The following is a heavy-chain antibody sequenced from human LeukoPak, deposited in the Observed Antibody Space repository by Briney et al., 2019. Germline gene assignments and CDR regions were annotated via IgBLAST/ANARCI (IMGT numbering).Heavy chain of an antibody. V-gene: IGHV3-48*02. CDR3: ARNRAATYNWFDP. J-gene: IGHJ5*02. D-gene: IGHD2-15*01. CDR1: GFTFSNYS. Sequence: GGSLRLSCAASGFTFSNYSMNWVRQAPGKGLEWVSYISSSSSTIYYADSVKGRFTISRDNAKNSLYLQMNSLRDEDTAVYYCARNRAATYNWFDPWGQGTLVTVSS. CDR2: ISSSSSTI.